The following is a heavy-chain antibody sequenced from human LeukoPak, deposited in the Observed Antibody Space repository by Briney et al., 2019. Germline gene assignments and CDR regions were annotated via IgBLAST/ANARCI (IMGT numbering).Heavy chain of an antibody. CDR3: ARDGLGDAFGI. J-gene: IGHJ3*02. V-gene: IGHV3-7*04. Sequence: GGSLRLSCAPSVYTLCRYWTSGVPHSPEKGGEWVANIKQDGSEIYYVDSVKGRFTLSRDNEKNSLYKQMNSLRAEGPAVYYCARDGLGDAFGIWGQGTMVTVSS. CDR1: VYTLCRYW. CDR2: IKQDGSEI. D-gene: IGHD5-12*01.